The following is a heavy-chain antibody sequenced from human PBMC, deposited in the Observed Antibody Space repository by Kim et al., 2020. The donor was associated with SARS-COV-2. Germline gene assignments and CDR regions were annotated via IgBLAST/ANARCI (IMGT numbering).Heavy chain of an antibody. CDR2: ISYDGSNK. V-gene: IGHV3-30*04. D-gene: IGHD5-18*01. CDR3: ARGSLDTAMWIDY. Sequence: GGSLRLSCAASGFTFSSYAMHWVRQAPGKGLEWVAVISYDGSNKYYADSVKGRFTISRDNSKNTLYLQMNSLRAEDTAVYYCARGSLDTAMWIDYWGQGT. J-gene: IGHJ4*02. CDR1: GFTFSSYA.